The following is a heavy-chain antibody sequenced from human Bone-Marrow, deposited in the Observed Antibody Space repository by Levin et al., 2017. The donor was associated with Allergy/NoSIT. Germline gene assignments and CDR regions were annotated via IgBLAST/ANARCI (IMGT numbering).Heavy chain of an antibody. Sequence: SQTLSLTCAVSGYSIRSDYYWGWIRQPPGEGLEWIGNIYHSGSTYYNPSLKSRVTISVDTSKNQFSLKVTSVTAADTAVYYCARTLGYCSGDSCYFYFDSWGRGTLVTVSS. CDR1: GYSIRSDYY. D-gene: IGHD2-15*01. CDR2: IYHSGST. CDR3: ARTLGYCSGDSCYFYFDS. V-gene: IGHV4-38-2*01. J-gene: IGHJ4*02.